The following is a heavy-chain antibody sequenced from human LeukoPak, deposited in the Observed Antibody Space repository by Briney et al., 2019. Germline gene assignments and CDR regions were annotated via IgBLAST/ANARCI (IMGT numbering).Heavy chain of an antibody. Sequence: SETLSLTCAVYGGYFSGYYWNWIRKPPGKGLEWIGEITHSGSTNYNPSLKSRVTISVDTSKNQFSLKLSSVTAADTAVYYCASHPLSRSGSFDLWGQGTLVTVSS. J-gene: IGHJ5*02. CDR1: GGYFSGYY. CDR3: ASHPLSRSGSFDL. CDR2: ITHSGST. V-gene: IGHV4-34*01. D-gene: IGHD3-10*01.